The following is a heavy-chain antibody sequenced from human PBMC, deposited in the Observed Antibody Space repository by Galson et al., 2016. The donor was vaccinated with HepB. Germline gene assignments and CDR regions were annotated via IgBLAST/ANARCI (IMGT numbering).Heavy chain of an antibody. V-gene: IGHV4-61*02. CDR1: GGSINSGSFY. Sequence: TLSLTCTVSGGSINSGSFYWTWIRQPAGKGLEWIGRFYSSGTTNYNPSLKSRLTISVDTSKNQFSLKLTSVTAADTAVYFCARVLAPGISVPGTPEIWGQGTLVTVSP. CDR3: ARVLAPGISVPGTPEI. J-gene: IGHJ4*02. CDR2: FYSSGTT. D-gene: IGHD6-19*01.